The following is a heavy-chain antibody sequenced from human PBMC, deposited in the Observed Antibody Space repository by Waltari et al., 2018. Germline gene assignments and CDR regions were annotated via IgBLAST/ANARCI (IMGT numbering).Heavy chain of an antibody. CDR2: IYTSGST. V-gene: IGHV4-61*02. D-gene: IGHD3-16*01. Sequence: QVQLQESGPGLVKPSPTLSLTCTVPGGSISSGSYYWSWIRQPAGKGLEWIGRIYTSGSTNYNPSLKSRVTISVDTSKNQFSLKLSSVTAADTAVYYCARDGGLVYGMDVWGQGTTVTVSS. J-gene: IGHJ6*02. CDR1: GGSISSGSYY. CDR3: ARDGGLVYGMDV.